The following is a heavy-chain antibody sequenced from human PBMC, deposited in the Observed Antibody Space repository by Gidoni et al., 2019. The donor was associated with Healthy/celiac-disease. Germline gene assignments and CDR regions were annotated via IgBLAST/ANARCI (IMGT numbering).Heavy chain of an antibody. CDR3: ARVVITMVRGVKGDWFDP. CDR1: GGPISSGGYY. CDR2: IYYSGST. J-gene: IGHJ5*02. Sequence: QVQLQESGPGLVKPSQTLSLTCTVSGGPISSGGYYWSWIRQHPGQGLEWIGYIYYSGSTYYNPSLKSRVTISVDTSKNQFSLKLSSVTAADTAVYYCARVVITMVRGVKGDWFDPWGQGTLVTVSS. V-gene: IGHV4-31*03. D-gene: IGHD3-10*01.